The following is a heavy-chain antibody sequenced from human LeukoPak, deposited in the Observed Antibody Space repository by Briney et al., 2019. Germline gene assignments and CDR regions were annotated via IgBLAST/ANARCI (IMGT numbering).Heavy chain of an antibody. CDR2: IYYSGST. D-gene: IGHD3-22*01. CDR3: ARLDYYDSSGLDY. V-gene: IGHV4-59*08. CDR1: GGSISSYY. Sequence: SETLSLTCTVSGGSISSYYWSWLRQPPGKGLEWIGYIYYSGSTNYNPSLKSRVTISVDTSKNQFSLKLSSVTAADTAVYYCARLDYYDSSGLDYWGQGTLVTVSS. J-gene: IGHJ4*02.